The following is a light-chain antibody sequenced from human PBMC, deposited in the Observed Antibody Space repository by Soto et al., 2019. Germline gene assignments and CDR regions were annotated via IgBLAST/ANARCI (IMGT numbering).Light chain of an antibody. CDR1: QSVSSN. CDR3: QQYNNWPPWT. Sequence: EIVMTQSPAILSVSPGERATLSCRASQSVSSNLAWFQQKPDQAPRLLIYGASTRATGIAARFSGSGSGTEFTITISSLQSADYAVYYCQQYNNWPPWTFGQGTKVEI. V-gene: IGKV3-15*01. J-gene: IGKJ1*01. CDR2: GAS.